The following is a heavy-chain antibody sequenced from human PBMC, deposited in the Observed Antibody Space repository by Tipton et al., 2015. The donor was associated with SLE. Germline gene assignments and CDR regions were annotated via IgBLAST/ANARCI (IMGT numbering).Heavy chain of an antibody. V-gene: IGHV1-69*13. J-gene: IGHJ6*02. D-gene: IGHD6-19*01. Sequence: QLVQSGPEVKKPGSSVKVSCKASGGTFSRYAISWVRQAPGQGLEWMGGIIPIFGTPNFAQKFQGRVTITADESTSTTYMELSSLRSEDTAVYYCARAPQWLPREDYFGMDVWGQGTTVTVSS. CDR1: GGTFSRYA. CDR2: IIPIFGTP. CDR3: ARAPQWLPREDYFGMDV.